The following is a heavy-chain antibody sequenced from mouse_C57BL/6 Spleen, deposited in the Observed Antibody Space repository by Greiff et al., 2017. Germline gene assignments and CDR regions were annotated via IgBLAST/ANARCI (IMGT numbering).Heavy chain of an antibody. CDR1: GFNIKDYY. Sequence: EVQLQQSGAELVRPGASVKLSCTASGFNIKDYYMHWVKQRPEQGLEWIGRIDPEDGDTEYAPKFQGKATMTADTASNTAYLQRSSLTSEDTAVYYCTRNYEWYFDVWGTGTTVTVSS. D-gene: IGHD2-1*01. V-gene: IGHV14-1*01. CDR2: IDPEDGDT. J-gene: IGHJ1*03. CDR3: TRNYEWYFDV.